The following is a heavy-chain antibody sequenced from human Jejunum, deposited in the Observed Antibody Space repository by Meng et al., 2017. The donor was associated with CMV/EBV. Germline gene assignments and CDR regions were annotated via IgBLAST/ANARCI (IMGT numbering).Heavy chain of an antibody. CDR3: ARLDWELPDY. J-gene: IGHJ4*02. CDR2: IDYSGSA. Sequence: TCTVSGGASSGSLFYWGGIRQPPGKGLEWIASIDYSGSAYYNSSLRRRVTISVDTSKNQFSLKLTSVTAADMAVYYCARLDWELPDYWGQGTLVTVSS. V-gene: IGHV4-39*01. CDR1: GGASSGSLFY. D-gene: IGHD3-9*01.